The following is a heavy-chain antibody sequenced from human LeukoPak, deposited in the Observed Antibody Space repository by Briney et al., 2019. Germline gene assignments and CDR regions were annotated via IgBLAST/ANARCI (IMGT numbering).Heavy chain of an antibody. J-gene: IGHJ5*02. CDR2: IYYSGST. D-gene: IGHD3-3*01. CDR1: GASISSYY. CDR3: ARVGILRFPSNWFDP. Sequence: SETLSLTCTGSGASISSYYWSWIRQPPGKGLEWIGYIYYSGSTRYNPSLKSRVTISVDTSKNQFSLKLSSVTAADTAVYYCARVGILRFPSNWFDPWGQGTLVTVSS. V-gene: IGHV4-59*01.